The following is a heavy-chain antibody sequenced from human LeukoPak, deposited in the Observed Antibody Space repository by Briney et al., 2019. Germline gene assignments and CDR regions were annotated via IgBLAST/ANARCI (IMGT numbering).Heavy chain of an antibody. J-gene: IGHJ6*02. Sequence: GGSLRLSCAASGFTVSSNYMSWVRQAPGKGLEWVSVIYSGGSTYYADSVKGRFTISRDNSKNTLYLQMNSLRAEDTAVYYCARDRAHSSGYYSQYYYYGMDVWGQGTTVTVSS. V-gene: IGHV3-66*01. CDR2: IYSGGST. D-gene: IGHD3-22*01. CDR1: GFTVSSNY. CDR3: ARDRAHSSGYYSQYYYYGMDV.